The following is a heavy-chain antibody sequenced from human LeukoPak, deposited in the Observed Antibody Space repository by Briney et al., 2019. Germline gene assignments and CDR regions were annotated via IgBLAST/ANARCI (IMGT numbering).Heavy chain of an antibody. CDR1: GFTFSSYA. D-gene: IGHD3-10*01. J-gene: IGHJ6*02. CDR3: AKSVGSGNYYYYGMDV. Sequence: GGSLRLSCAASGFTFSSYAMSWVRQAPGKGLEWVAVISRDGSNKYYADSVKGRFTISRDNSKNTLFLQMNSLRAEDTAVYYCAKSVGSGNYYYYGMDVWGQGTTVTVSS. CDR2: ISRDGSNK. V-gene: IGHV3-30*18.